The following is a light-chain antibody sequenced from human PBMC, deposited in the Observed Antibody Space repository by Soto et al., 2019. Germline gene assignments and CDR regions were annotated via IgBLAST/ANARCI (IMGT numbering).Light chain of an antibody. Sequence: QSVLTQPPSASGTPGQRVTISCSGSTSNIGSSTVNWYQHLPGSAPKLLICSNNQRPSGVPDRFSGSKSDTSASLAVSGLRPEDEGDYYCAAWDDSLNGLLFGGGTKVTVL. J-gene: IGLJ3*02. CDR1: TSNIGSST. CDR3: AAWDDSLNGLL. CDR2: SNN. V-gene: IGLV1-44*01.